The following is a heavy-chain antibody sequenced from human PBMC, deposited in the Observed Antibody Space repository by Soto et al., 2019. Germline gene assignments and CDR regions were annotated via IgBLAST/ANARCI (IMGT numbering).Heavy chain of an antibody. CDR2: IYDSDST. J-gene: IGHJ4*02. CDR3: ARYRRGTGWYYLDY. V-gene: IGHV4-59*01. D-gene: IGHD6-19*01. Sequence: PLATLSLTCTTSGASISGNYWRWMPQPPGKGLESIGYIYDSDSTNYSPPHQSRVTITLDRSKNQFSLALTSVTAADTAVYFCARYRRGTGWYYLDYWGQGILVTVS. CDR1: GASISGNY.